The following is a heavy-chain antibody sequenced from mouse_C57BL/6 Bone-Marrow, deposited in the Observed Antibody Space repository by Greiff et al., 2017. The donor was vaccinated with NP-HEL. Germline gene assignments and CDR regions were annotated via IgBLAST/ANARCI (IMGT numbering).Heavy chain of an antibody. Sequence: VQLVESGPGLVQPSQSLSITCTVSGFSLTSYGVHWVRQSPGKGLEWLGVIWSGGSTDYNAAFISRLSISKDNSKSQVFFKMNSLQADDTAIYYCARNLDYYGSSSFAYWGQGTLVTVSA. J-gene: IGHJ3*01. D-gene: IGHD1-1*01. CDR3: ARNLDYYGSSSFAY. CDR1: GFSLTSYG. V-gene: IGHV2-2*01. CDR2: IWSGGST.